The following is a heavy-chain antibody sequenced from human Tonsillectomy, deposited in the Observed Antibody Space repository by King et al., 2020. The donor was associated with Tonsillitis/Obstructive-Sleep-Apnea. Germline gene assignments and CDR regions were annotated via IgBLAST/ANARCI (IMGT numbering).Heavy chain of an antibody. CDR3: ASEGAVINAFDI. CDR1: GGSISSYY. V-gene: IGHV4-59*01. Sequence: VQLQESGPGLVKPSETLSLTCTVSGGSISSYYWSWIRQPPGKGLECIGYIYYSGGTNYNPSLKSRVTISVDTSKNQFSLKLSSVTAADTAVYYCASEGAVINAFDIWGQGTMVTVSS. D-gene: IGHD2/OR15-2a*01. J-gene: IGHJ3*02. CDR2: IYYSGGT.